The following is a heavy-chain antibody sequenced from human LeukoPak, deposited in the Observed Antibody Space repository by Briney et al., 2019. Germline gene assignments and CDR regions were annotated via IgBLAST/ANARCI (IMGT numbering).Heavy chain of an antibody. D-gene: IGHD1-14*01. CDR2: INHSGNT. Sequence: PSETLSLTCAVYGGSFGGYYWSWIRQSPGKGLEWIGEINHSGNTNYNPSLKSRVTISVDTSKNQFSLKLSSVTAADTAVYHCASLTRNYGMDVWGQGTTVTVSS. CDR1: GGSFGGYY. J-gene: IGHJ6*02. V-gene: IGHV4-34*01. CDR3: ASLTRNYGMDV.